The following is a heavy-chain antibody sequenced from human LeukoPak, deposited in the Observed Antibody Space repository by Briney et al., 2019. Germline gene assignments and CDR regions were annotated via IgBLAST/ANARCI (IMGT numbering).Heavy chain of an antibody. CDR3: ARHPGQQLVHVY. CDR2: IYYSGST. CDR1: GGSISSYY. V-gene: IGHV4-59*08. Sequence: PSETLSLTCTVSGGSISSYYWSWIRQPPGKGLEWIGYIYYSGSTNYSPSLKSRVTISVDTSKNQFSLKLSSVTAADTAVYYCARHPGQQLVHVYRGQGTLVTVSS. J-gene: IGHJ4*02. D-gene: IGHD6-13*01.